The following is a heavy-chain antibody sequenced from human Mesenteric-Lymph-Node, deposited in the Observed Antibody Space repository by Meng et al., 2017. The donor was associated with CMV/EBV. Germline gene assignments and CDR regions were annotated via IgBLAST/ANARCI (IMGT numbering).Heavy chain of an antibody. CDR2: IHSDGTGT. CDR3: ELRYDSGGFYL. J-gene: IGHJ4*02. D-gene: IGHD3-22*01. CDR1: GFTFTAYR. V-gene: IGHV3-74*01. Sequence: GESLKISCVASGFTFTAYRIHWVRQAPGKGLVWVSRIHSDGTGTGYADSVKGRFTVSRDNAKNTMYLQMNRLRAEDTAVYYCELRYDSGGFYLWGQGTLVTVSS.